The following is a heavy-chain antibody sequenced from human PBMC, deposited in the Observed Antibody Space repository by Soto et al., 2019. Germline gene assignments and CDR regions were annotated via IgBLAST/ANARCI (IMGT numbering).Heavy chain of an antibody. CDR2: VSPIFGTA. D-gene: IGHD2-2*01. J-gene: IGHJ6*01. CDR1: GCTFSSYA. V-gene: IGHV1-69*01. CDR3: ARGGDIVVVPAAREYYYCRDV. Sequence: QVQPVQSGAEVKKPGSSVQVSCKASGCTFSSYAISWVRQAPGQGLEWMGVVSPIFGTANYAPKFQGRLTITAAESTSTDYMEVSSLRSEDTAVYYCARGGDIVVVPAAREYYYCRDVWGRGTTVTVAS.